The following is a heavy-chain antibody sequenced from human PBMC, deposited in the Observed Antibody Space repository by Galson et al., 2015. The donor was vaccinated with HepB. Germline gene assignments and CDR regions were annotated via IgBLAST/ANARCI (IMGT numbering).Heavy chain of an antibody. CDR1: GFTFSSYG. Sequence: SLRLSCAASGFTFSSYGMHWVRQAPGKGLEWVALISYDGSDKHYGDSVKGRFTISRDNSNNTVYLQMNRLSAEDTAVYYCAKDVRAWFSLIYYGMDFWGLGTTVTVSS. V-gene: IGHV3-30*18. J-gene: IGHJ6*02. D-gene: IGHD6-19*01. CDR3: AKDVRAWFSLIYYGMDF. CDR2: ISYDGSDK.